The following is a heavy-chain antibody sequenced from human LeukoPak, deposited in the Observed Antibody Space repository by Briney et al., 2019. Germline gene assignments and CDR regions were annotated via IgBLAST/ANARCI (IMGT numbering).Heavy chain of an antibody. J-gene: IGHJ4*02. CDR3: ARLLGDRTIYDY. CDR1: GFTFSSYA. CDR2: IKRDGTEK. Sequence: GGSLRLSCAASGFTFSSYAMAWVRQAPGKGLEWVATIKRDGTEKYYVDPVKGRFTISRDNTKNSLYLQMNSLRVEDTAVYYCARLLGDRTIYDYWGQGALVTVSS. V-gene: IGHV3-7*01. D-gene: IGHD3-16*01.